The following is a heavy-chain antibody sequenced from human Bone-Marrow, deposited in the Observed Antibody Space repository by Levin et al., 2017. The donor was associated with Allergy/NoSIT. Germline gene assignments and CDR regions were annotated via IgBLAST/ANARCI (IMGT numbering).Heavy chain of an antibody. CDR3: ARDIVVVPAAIPGVYYYYGMDV. CDR1: GFTFSSYW. CDR2: INSDGSST. D-gene: IGHD2-2*02. J-gene: IGHJ6*02. Sequence: GGSLRLSCAASGFTFSSYWMHWVRQAPGKGLVWVSRINSDGSSTSYADSVKGRFTISRDNAKNTLYLQMNSLRAEDTAVYYCARDIVVVPAAIPGVYYYYGMDVWGQGTTVTVSS. V-gene: IGHV3-74*01.